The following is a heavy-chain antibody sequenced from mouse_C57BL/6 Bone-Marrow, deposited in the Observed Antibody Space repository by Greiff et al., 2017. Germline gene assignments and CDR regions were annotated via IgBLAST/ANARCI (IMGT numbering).Heavy chain of an antibody. Sequence: QVQLQPSGAELAKPGASVKLSCKASGYTFTSYWMHWVTQRPGQGLEWIGYINPSSGYTKYNQKFKDKATLTADKSTRTAYMQLSSLTYEDSAVYYCARDYLFAYWGQGSLVTVAA. D-gene: IGHD2-4*01. CDR3: ARDYLFAY. J-gene: IGHJ3*01. V-gene: IGHV1-7*01. CDR2: INPSSGYT. CDR1: GYTFTSYW.